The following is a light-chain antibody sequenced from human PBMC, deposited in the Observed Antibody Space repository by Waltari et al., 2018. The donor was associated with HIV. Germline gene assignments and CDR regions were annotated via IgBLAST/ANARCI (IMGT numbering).Light chain of an antibody. J-gene: IGLJ2*01. CDR1: KLGDKY. V-gene: IGLV3-1*01. CDR2: QDT. CDR3: QAWDNSTAV. Sequence: SYELTQPPSVSVSPGLTASVTCSGDKLGDKYVCWYQQKPGRSPVLVLFQDTKRPSGIPERFSGSNSGNTATLTISGTQAVDEADYVCQAWDNSTAVFGGGTQLTVL.